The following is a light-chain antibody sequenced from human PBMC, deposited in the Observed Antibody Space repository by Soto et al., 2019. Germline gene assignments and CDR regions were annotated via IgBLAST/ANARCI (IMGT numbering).Light chain of an antibody. V-gene: IGKV1-9*01. CDR2: DAT. J-gene: IGKJ1*01. CDR1: QGISSN. CDR3: QQVNSYPRT. Sequence: DIQLTQSPSFLSASVGDRVTITCRASQGISSNLVWYQQKSGRAPKLLIFDATFMQSGVPSRFSGSGSGTDFTLTISSLQPEDFATYYCQQVNSYPRTFGQGTKVEIK.